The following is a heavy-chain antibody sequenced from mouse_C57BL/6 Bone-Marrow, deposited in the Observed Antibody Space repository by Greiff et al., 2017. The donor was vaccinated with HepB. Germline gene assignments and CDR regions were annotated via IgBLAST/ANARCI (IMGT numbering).Heavy chain of an antibody. CDR3: ATNSYSGYFDV. J-gene: IGHJ1*03. Sequence: DVHLVESGPGMVKPSQSLSLTCTVTGYSITSGYDWHWIRHFPGNKLEWMGYISYSGSTNYNPSLKSRISITHDTSKNHFFLKLNSVTTEDTATYYCATNSYSGYFDVWGTETTVTVSS. CDR1: GYSITSGYD. V-gene: IGHV3-1*01. CDR2: ISYSGST. D-gene: IGHD5-1-1*01.